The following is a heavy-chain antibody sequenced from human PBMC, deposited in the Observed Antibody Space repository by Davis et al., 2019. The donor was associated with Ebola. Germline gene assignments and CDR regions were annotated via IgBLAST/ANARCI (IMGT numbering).Heavy chain of an antibody. CDR2: ISGSGGST. D-gene: IGHD3-3*01. CDR3: ASQNFWSGYYSNDY. V-gene: IGHV3-23*01. J-gene: IGHJ4*02. CDR1: GFTFSSYA. Sequence: GGSLRLSCAASGFTFSSYAMSWVRQAPGKGLEWVSAISGSGGSTYYADSVRGRFTISRDNAKNSLYLQMNSLRAEGTAVYYCASQNFWSGYYSNDYWGQGTLVTVSS.